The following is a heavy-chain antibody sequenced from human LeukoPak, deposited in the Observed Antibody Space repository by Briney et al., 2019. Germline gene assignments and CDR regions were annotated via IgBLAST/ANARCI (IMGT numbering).Heavy chain of an antibody. Sequence: SETLSLTCTVSGGSISSGSYYWSWIRQPAGKGLEWIGRIYTSGSTNYNPSLKSRVTISVDTSKNQFSLKLSSVTAADTAVYYCARDGKMATIHWGQGTLVTVSS. V-gene: IGHV4-61*02. CDR3: ARDGKMATIH. CDR1: GGSISSGSYY. J-gene: IGHJ4*02. CDR2: IYTSGST. D-gene: IGHD5-24*01.